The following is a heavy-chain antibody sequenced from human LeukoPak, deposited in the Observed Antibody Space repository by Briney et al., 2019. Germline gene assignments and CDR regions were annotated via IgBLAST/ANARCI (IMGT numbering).Heavy chain of an antibody. CDR3: ARSNSATIPGADP. CDR1: GFTVSSNY. Sequence: GGSLRLSCAASGFTVSSNYMSWVRQAPGKGLEWVSIIYSGGSTYYADSVKGRFTISRGNSKNTLFLQMNSLRAEDTAMYYCARSNSATIPGADPWGQGTLVTVSS. V-gene: IGHV3-53*01. CDR2: IYSGGST. D-gene: IGHD1-26*01. J-gene: IGHJ5*02.